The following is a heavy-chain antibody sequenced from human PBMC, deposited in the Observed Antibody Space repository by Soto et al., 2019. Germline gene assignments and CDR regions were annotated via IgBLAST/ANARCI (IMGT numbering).Heavy chain of an antibody. CDR3: ARDIRAGTPIFDY. CDR2: IIPILGIA. V-gene: IGHV1-69*08. J-gene: IGHJ4*02. Sequence: QVQLVQSGAEVKKPGSSVKVSCKASGGTFSSYTISWVRQAPGQGLEWMGRIIPILGIANYAQKVQGRVTITADKSTSTAYMELSSLRSEDTAVYYCARDIRAGTPIFDYWGQGTLVTVSS. D-gene: IGHD1-7*01. CDR1: GGTFSSYT.